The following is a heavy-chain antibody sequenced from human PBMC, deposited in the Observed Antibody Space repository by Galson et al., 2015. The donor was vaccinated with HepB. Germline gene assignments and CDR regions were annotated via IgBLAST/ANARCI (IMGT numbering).Heavy chain of an antibody. J-gene: IGHJ4*02. V-gene: IGHV1-18*01. CDR3: ARSSDRYSGRQGFDS. CDR1: GYTFTSYG. CDR2: SSPYKGDT. D-gene: IGHD1-26*01. Sequence: SVKVSCKASGYTFTSYGITWVRQARGRGLEWVGWSSPYKGDTYYAQRFQGRVTMTTETVTKTAYMELRSLISDDTAVYYCARSSDRYSGRQGFDSWGQGTLVTVSS.